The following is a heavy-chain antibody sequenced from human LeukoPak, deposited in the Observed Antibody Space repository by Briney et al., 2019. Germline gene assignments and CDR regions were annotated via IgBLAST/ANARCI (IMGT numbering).Heavy chain of an antibody. CDR1: GFTFSNYG. Sequence: PGRSLRLSCAASGFTFSNYGMRWVRQAPGKGLEWVAFIRSDGINKYHADSVKGRFTISRDNSKNTMYLKMTSLRAEDTAVYYCAKLGKTDTHYGSGRFSYYYYMDVWGKGTTVTISS. CDR3: AKLGKTDTHYGSGRFSYYYYMDV. CDR2: IRSDGINK. D-gene: IGHD3-10*01. J-gene: IGHJ6*03. V-gene: IGHV3-30*02.